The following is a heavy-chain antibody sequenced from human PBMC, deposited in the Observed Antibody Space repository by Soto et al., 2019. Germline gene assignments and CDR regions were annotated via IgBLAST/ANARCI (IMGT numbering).Heavy chain of an antibody. V-gene: IGHV6-1*01. Sequence: PSQTLSLTCAISGDSVSSNSAAWNWIRQSPSRGLEWLGRTYYRSKWYNDYAVSVKSRITINPDTSKNQFSLQLNSVTPEDTAVYYCARDYCSGGSCYSYRYYYYYMDVWGKGTTVTVSS. CDR3: ARDYCSGGSCYSYRYYYYYMDV. CDR2: TYYRSKWYN. D-gene: IGHD2-15*01. J-gene: IGHJ6*03. CDR1: GDSVSSNSAA.